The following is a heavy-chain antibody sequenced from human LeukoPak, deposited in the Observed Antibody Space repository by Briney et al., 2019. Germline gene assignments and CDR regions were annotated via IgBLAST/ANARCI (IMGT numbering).Heavy chain of an antibody. D-gene: IGHD6-13*01. V-gene: IGHV1-69*13. Sequence: ASVKVSCKASGGTFSSYAISWVRQAPGQGLEWMGGIIPIFGTANYAQKFQGRVTITADESTSTAYMELSSLRSEDTAVYYCARATRIAAAGTIDYWGQGTLVTVSS. CDR2: IIPIFGTA. J-gene: IGHJ4*02. CDR1: GGTFSSYA. CDR3: ARATRIAAAGTIDY.